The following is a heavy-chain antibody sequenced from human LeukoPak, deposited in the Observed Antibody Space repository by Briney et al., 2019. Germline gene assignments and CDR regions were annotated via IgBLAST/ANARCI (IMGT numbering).Heavy chain of an antibody. CDR2: MLGSGGST. J-gene: IGHJ4*02. CDR3: AKWGDYDVLTGYYVPDY. CDR1: GFTFNNYA. D-gene: IGHD3-9*01. V-gene: IGHV3-23*01. Sequence: GASLRLSCAASGFTFNNYAMSWARQAPGKGLEWVSAMLGSGGSTYYADSVKGRFTVSRGNSKSTLYLQMNSLRAEDTALYYCAKWGDYDVLTGYYVPDYWGQGTLVTVSS.